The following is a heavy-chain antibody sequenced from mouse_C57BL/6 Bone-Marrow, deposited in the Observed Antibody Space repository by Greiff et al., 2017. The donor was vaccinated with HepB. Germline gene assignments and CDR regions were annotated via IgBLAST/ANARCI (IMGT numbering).Heavy chain of an antibody. CDR3: TELRLNY. V-gene: IGHV14-4*01. D-gene: IGHD3-2*02. J-gene: IGHJ2*01. CDR1: GFNIKDDY. Sequence: VQLQQSGAELAKPGASVKLSCTASGFNIKDDYMHWVKQRPEQGLEWIGWIDPENGDTEYASKFQGKATITADTSSNTAYLQLSSLTSEDTAVYYCTELRLNYWGQGTTLTVSS. CDR2: IDPENGDT.